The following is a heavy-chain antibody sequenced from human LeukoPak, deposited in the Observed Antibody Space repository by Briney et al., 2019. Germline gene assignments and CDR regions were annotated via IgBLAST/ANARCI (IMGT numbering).Heavy chain of an antibody. J-gene: IGHJ3*02. CDR2: IDARSGIT. D-gene: IGHD1-1*01. CDR1: GFTFTIFG. V-gene: IGHV3-48*01. Sequence: PGGSLRLSCAASGFTFTIFGLNWVRQAPGKGPEWVSYIDARSGITYYADSVQGRFTISRDNAKESVFLQMNSLRADDTAVYYCARDDGSGVQSNPCHIWGQGTMVTVSS. CDR3: ARDDGSGVQSNPCHI.